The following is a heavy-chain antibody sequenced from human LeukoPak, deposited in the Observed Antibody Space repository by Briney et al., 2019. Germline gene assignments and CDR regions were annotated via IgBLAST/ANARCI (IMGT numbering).Heavy chain of an antibody. J-gene: IGHJ4*02. Sequence: GSVKVSCKASGYTFTGYYMHWVRQAPGQGLEWMGWINPNSGGTNYAQKFQSRVTMTRDTSISTAYMELSRLRSDDTAVYYCARENCSSTSCYSYFDYWGQGTLVTVSS. D-gene: IGHD2-2*02. CDR2: INPNSGGT. V-gene: IGHV1-2*02. CDR3: ARENCSSTSCYSYFDY. CDR1: GYTFTGYY.